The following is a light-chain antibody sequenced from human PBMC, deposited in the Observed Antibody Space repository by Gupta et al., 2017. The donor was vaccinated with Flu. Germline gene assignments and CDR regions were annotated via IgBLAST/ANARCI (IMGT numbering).Light chain of an antibody. CDR3: QQYNSYSRT. V-gene: IGKV1-5*03. CDR1: QSISSW. CDR2: KAS. J-gene: IGKJ2*01. Sequence: DIQMTQSPSTLSASVGDRVTITCRASQSISSWLAWYQQKPGKAPKLLIYKASSLESGVPSRFSGSGSGTXFTLTIXSLQPDDFATYYCQQYNSYSRTFGXGTKLEIK.